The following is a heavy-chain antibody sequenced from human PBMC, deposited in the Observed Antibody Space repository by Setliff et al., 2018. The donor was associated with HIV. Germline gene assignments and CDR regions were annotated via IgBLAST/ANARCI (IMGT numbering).Heavy chain of an antibody. CDR2: INPNSGGT. CDR3: ARNFGLSPSGKYYYYYGMDI. Sequence: GASVKVSCKASGYIFTDYYMHWVRQAPGQELGWMGRINPNSGGTNYAQKFQGRVTMTRDTSINAAYMELRGLRSDDTAVYYCARNFGLSPSGKYYYYYGMDIWGQGTTVTVSS. D-gene: IGHD3-10*01. V-gene: IGHV1-2*06. CDR1: GYIFTDYY. J-gene: IGHJ6*02.